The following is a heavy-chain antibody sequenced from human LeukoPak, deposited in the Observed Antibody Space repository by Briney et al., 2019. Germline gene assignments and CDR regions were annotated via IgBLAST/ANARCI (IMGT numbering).Heavy chain of an antibody. CDR2: IIPFFNTA. D-gene: IGHD2-21*01. J-gene: IGHJ3*02. CDR1: GSTFSSYA. V-gene: IGHV1-69*06. CDR3: ARVQNSLNDAFDI. Sequence: ASVKVSCKASGSTFSSYAFSWVRQAPGQGLEWMGGIIPFFNTANYAQKFQGRVTITADKSTSTTYMELSSLKSEDTAVYYCARVQNSLNDAFDIWGQGTMVTVSS.